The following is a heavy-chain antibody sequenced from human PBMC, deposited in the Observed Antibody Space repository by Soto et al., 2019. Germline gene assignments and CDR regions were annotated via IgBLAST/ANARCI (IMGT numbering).Heavy chain of an antibody. J-gene: IGHJ4*02. Sequence: QVQLVQSGAEVKKPGASVKVSCKASGYTFSGSVMHWVRQAPGQGLEWMGWINADNGNTKYSQKFQGRVTMTWDTSASTAYMELSSLPSEDTAIYYCASEIDATTATSLDYWGQGTLVTVSS. V-gene: IGHV1-3*01. CDR3: ASEIDATTATSLDY. CDR1: GYTFSGSV. CDR2: INADNGNT. D-gene: IGHD4-17*01.